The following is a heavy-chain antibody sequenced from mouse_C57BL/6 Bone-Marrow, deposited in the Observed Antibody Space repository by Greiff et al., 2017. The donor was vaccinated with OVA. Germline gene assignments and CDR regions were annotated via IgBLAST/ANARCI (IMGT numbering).Heavy chain of an antibody. D-gene: IGHD2-5*01. J-gene: IGHJ3*01. CDR3: ARTDYSNYEFAY. V-gene: IGHV1-66*01. CDR2: IYPGSGNT. CDR1: GYSFTSYY. Sequence: QVQLQQSGPELVQPGASVKISCKASGYSFTSYYIHWVKQRPGQGLEWIGWIYPGSGNTKYNEKFKGKATLTADTSSSTAYMQLSSLTSEDSAVDYCARTDYSNYEFAYWGQGTLVTVST.